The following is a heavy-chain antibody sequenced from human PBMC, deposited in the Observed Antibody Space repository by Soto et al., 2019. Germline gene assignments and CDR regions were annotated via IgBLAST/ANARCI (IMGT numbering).Heavy chain of an antibody. D-gene: IGHD6-13*01. V-gene: IGHV4-59*01. J-gene: IGHJ4*02. CDR1: GGSISYYY. CDR2: IYSSGST. Sequence: SETLSLTCNVSGGSISYYYWTWIRQPPGKGLEWVGHIYSSGSTKYNPSLQSRASRSSDMSTNQFSLTLTPVSAADTAIHFCSRAPPRYSGSWYELLDFLGQGTLVTVSS. CDR3: SRAPPRYSGSWYELLDF.